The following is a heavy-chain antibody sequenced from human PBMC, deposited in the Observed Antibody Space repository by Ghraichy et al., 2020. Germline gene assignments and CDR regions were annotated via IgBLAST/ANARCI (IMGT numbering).Heavy chain of an antibody. J-gene: IGHJ2*01. CDR2: ISGRGDNT. Sequence: GGSLRLSCAASGFTFTSYAMTWVRQAPGRGLEWVSAISGRGDNTNDADSVKGRFTISRDNSKNTLDLQMNSLTVEDTAIYFCAKVRLWLRDVDLWGRGTLVTVYS. D-gene: IGHD5-18*01. CDR1: GFTFTSYA. V-gene: IGHV3-23*01. CDR3: AKVRLWLRDVDL.